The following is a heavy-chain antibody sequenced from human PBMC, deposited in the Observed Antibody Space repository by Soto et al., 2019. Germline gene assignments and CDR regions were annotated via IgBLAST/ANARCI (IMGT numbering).Heavy chain of an antibody. Sequence: PSETLSLTCAFYGGSFSGYYWSXIRQPPGKGLEWIGEINHSGSTNYNPSLKSRVTISVDTSKNQFSLKLSSVTAADTAVYYCARGPAGSGSYYQNVPYAFWFDPWGQGTLVPVSS. CDR1: GGSFSGYY. J-gene: IGHJ5*02. CDR3: ARGPAGSGSYYQNVPYAFWFDP. V-gene: IGHV4-34*01. D-gene: IGHD3-10*01. CDR2: INHSGST.